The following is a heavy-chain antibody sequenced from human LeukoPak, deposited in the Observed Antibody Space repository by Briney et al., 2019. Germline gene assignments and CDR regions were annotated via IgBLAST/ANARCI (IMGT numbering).Heavy chain of an antibody. CDR2: IWYDGSNK. Sequence: PGGSLRLSCAASGFTFSSYGMHWVRQAPGKGLEWVAVIWYDGSNKYYADSVKGRFAISRDNAKNSLYLQMNSLRAEDTAVYYCAREFDYYGSGSYVDYWGQGTLVTVSS. CDR3: AREFDYYGSGSYVDY. D-gene: IGHD3-10*01. V-gene: IGHV3-33*01. CDR1: GFTFSSYG. J-gene: IGHJ4*02.